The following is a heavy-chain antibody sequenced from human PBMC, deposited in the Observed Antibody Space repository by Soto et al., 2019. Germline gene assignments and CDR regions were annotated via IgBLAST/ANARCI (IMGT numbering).Heavy chain of an antibody. J-gene: IGHJ4*02. CDR1: GYGFANYW. D-gene: IGHD5-18*01. V-gene: IGHV5-51*01. CDR2: IYPGDSET. CDR3: ARPGAPTDTVVYDF. Sequence: GESLKISCKASGYGFANYWIGWVCQKPGKGLEWMGVIYPGDSETTYSPSFEGQVIISVDRSRGTAFLEWSSLKASDTAMYYCARPGAPTDTVVYDFWGQGTQVTVSS.